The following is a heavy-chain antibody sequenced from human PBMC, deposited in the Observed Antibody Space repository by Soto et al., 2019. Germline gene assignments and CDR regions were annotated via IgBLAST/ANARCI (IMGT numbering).Heavy chain of an antibody. D-gene: IGHD4-17*01. CDR3: ARVTMVIRDSDHFGVDV. CDR1: Y. J-gene: IGHJ6*02. CDR2: ISHSGTT. V-gene: IGHV4-38-2*02. Sequence: YWIGWVRQPPGKGLEWIGSISHSGTTSYSPSLTSRVSISVDTSKNQVSLKLTSVTAADTAVYFCARVTMVIRDSDHFGVDVWGHGTTVTVSS.